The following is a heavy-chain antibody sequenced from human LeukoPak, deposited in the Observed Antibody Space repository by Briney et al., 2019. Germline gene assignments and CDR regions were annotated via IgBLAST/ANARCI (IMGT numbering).Heavy chain of an antibody. J-gene: IGHJ4*02. CDR1: GYTFTDYY. V-gene: IGHV1-69-2*01. D-gene: IGHD4-11*01. Sequence: ASVKVSCKVSGYTFTDYYMHWVQQAPGKGLEWMGLVDPEDGETIYAEKFQGRVTITADTSTDTAYMELSSLRSGDTAVYYCATVPTVTKNPPGYWGQGTLVTVSS. CDR3: ATVPTVTKNPPGY. CDR2: VDPEDGET.